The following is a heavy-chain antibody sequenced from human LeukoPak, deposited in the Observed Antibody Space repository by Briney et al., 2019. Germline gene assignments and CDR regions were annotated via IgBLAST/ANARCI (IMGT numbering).Heavy chain of an antibody. V-gene: IGHV4-39*01. J-gene: IGHJ4*02. Sequence: SETLSLTCTVSGGFTSSSSNYWGWVRQPPGKGLEWIGTIYYSGSTNYNPSLKSRVTISVDTSKNQFSLKVNSVTAADTAVYYCASDRNYYGSGPSDYWGQGTLVTVSS. D-gene: IGHD3-10*01. CDR2: IYYSGST. CDR3: ASDRNYYGSGPSDY. CDR1: GGFTSSSSNY.